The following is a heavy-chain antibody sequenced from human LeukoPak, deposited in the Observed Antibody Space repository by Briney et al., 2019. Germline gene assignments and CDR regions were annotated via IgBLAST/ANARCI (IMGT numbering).Heavy chain of an antibody. V-gene: IGHV4-4*02. D-gene: IGHD5-18*01. CDR1: GGSISSDDW. CDR3: ARGLRGYRFGPFDY. J-gene: IGHJ4*02. Sequence: SETLSLTCAVSGGSISSDDWWSWVRQAPGKGLEWIGEIYHSGGTNYNPSLKSRLTISVDKSKNQFSLKLSSVSAADTAVYYCARGLRGYRFGPFDYWGQGTLVPVSS. CDR2: IYHSGGT.